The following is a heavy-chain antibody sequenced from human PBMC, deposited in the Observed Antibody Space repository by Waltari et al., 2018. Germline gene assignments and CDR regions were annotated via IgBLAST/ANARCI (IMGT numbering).Heavy chain of an antibody. V-gene: IGHV3-30*02. CDR2: IRYDGSNK. J-gene: IGHJ4*02. Sequence: QVQLVESGGGVVQPGGSLRLSCAASGFTFRSYGMHWVRQAPGKGLEWVAFIRYDGSNKYYADSVKGRFTISRDNSKNTLYLQMNSLRAEDTAVYYCAKVSEYCSGGSCSTGDYWGQGTLVTVSS. CDR1: GFTFRSYG. CDR3: AKVSEYCSGGSCSTGDY. D-gene: IGHD2-15*01.